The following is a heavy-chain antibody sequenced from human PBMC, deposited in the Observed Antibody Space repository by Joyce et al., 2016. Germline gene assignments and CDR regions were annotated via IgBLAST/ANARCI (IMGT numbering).Heavy chain of an antibody. V-gene: IGHV3-48*01. Sequence: EVQLVESGGGLVQPGGSLRLSCAASGFTFSSYRLNWVRQAPGKGLELLSFMNSNNRTIYYSDSVKGRFTISRDNAKNSLDLQMNSLRAEDTAVYYCARERPPTVLTPRTFDIWGQGTVVTVSS. D-gene: IGHD4-23*01. J-gene: IGHJ3*02. CDR1: GFTFSSYR. CDR3: ARERPPTVLTPRTFDI. CDR2: MNSNNRTI.